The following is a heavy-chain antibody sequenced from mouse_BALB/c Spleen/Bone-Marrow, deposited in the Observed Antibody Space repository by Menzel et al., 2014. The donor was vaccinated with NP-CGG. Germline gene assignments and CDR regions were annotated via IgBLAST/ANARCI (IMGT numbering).Heavy chain of an antibody. CDR2: ISNGGGST. J-gene: IGHJ3*01. D-gene: IGHD2-4*01. Sequence: VQLVESGGGLVQPGGSLKLSFATSGFTFSDYYMHWVRQTPEKRLEWVAYISNGGGSTYYPDTVKGRFTISRDNAKNTLYLQMSRLKSEDTAMYYCARHNYDETWFAYWGQGTLVTVSA. CDR3: ARHNYDETWFAY. CDR1: GFTFSDYY. V-gene: IGHV5-12*02.